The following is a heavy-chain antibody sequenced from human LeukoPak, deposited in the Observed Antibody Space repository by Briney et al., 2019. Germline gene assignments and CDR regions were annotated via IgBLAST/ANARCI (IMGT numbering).Heavy chain of an antibody. CDR2: IYYSGST. D-gene: IGHD2-2*02. Sequence: SETLSLTCTVSGGSISSSSHYWGWIRQPPGKGLEWIGSIYYSGSTYYNPSLKSRVTISVDTSKNQFSLKLSSVTAADTAVYYCARDSVVVPAAIRGGFDPWGQGTLVTVSS. J-gene: IGHJ5*02. CDR3: ARDSVVVPAAIRGGFDP. CDR1: GGSISSSSHY. V-gene: IGHV4-39*07.